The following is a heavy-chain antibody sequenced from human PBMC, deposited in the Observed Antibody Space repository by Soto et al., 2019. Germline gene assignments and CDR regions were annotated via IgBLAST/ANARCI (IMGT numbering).Heavy chain of an antibody. D-gene: IGHD2-8*01. CDR2: IYYSGST. V-gene: IGHV4-31*03. CDR3: AREVGKQATNGVSEYFDY. CDR1: GGSISSGGYY. Sequence: QVQLQESGPGLVKPSQTLSLTCTVSGGSISSGGYYWSWIRQHPGKGLEWIGYIYYSGSTYYNPSLKSRITISVDTSKNPCSLKLSSVTAADTAVYYCAREVGKQATNGVSEYFDYWGQGTLVTVSS. J-gene: IGHJ4*02.